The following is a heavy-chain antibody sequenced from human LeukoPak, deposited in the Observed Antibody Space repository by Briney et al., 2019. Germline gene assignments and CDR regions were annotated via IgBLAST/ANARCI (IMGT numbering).Heavy chain of an antibody. V-gene: IGHV5-51*01. J-gene: IGHJ3*02. D-gene: IGHD5-18*01. CDR3: ASRWIQDGFDI. CDR2: IYPGDSDT. CDR1: GYTFTNYW. Sequence: KVSCKASGYTFTNYWIGWVRQKPGKGLEWMGIIYPGDSDTRYSPSFQGQVTISADKSISTAYLQWSSLKASDTAMYYCASRWIQDGFDIWGQGTMVTVSS.